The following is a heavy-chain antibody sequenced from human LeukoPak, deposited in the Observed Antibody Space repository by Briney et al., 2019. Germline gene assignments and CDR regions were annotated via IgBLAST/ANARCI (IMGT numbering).Heavy chain of an antibody. CDR2: NHYIGST. D-gene: IGHD3-3*01. CDR1: GGSISSISSY. Sequence: SETLSLTCTVYGGSISSISSYWGWLRQPPGKGLEWGRGNHYIGSTYHSPALKSRVTISVDTSKNQFFLKLNSVAAADTAVYYCARYDFWSVNQLDYWGQGTLVSVSS. CDR3: ARYDFWSVNQLDY. J-gene: IGHJ4*02. V-gene: IGHV4-39*01.